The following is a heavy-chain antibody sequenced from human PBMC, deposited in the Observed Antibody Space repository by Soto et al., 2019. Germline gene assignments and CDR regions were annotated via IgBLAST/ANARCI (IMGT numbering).Heavy chain of an antibody. CDR1: GFTFSNYG. D-gene: IGHD2-21*02. V-gene: IGHV3-30*18. CDR2: ISSDGSYE. CDR3: VKSKDLGDWDFKVDY. J-gene: IGHJ4*02. Sequence: QVQLVESGGGVVQPGRSLRLSCAASGFTFSNYGMHWVRQAPGKGLEWVAVISSDGSYEYYGDSVKGRFTVSRDNSKNTLYVQMDSLRAEDTAEYYCVKSKDLGDWDFKVDYWGQGTLVTVSS.